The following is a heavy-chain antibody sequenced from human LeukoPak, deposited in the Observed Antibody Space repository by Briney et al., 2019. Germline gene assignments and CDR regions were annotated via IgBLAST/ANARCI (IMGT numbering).Heavy chain of an antibody. Sequence: SETLSLTCTVSGGSISSSSYYWGWIRQPPGKGLEWIGSIYYSGSTYYNPSLKSRVTISVDTSKNQFSLKLSSVTAADTAVYYCARGSSIAARPPWFDPWGQGTLVTVSS. CDR3: ARGSSIAARPPWFDP. D-gene: IGHD6-6*01. CDR2: IYYSGST. J-gene: IGHJ5*02. V-gene: IGHV4-39*07. CDR1: GGSISSSSYY.